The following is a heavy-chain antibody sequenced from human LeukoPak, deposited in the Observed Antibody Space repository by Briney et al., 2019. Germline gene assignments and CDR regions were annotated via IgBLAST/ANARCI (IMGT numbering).Heavy chain of an antibody. V-gene: IGHV1-2*02. CDR1: GYTFTDYY. J-gene: IGHJ4*02. CDR2: INPNSGGT. D-gene: IGHD3-9*01. Sequence: ASVKVSCKASGYTFTDYYMHWVRQAPAQGLEWMGWINPNSGGTNYAQSFQGRVTMTRDKSISTAYMELSRLRSDDTAVYYCARDLTGRSDYWGQGTLVTVSS. CDR3: ARDLTGRSDY.